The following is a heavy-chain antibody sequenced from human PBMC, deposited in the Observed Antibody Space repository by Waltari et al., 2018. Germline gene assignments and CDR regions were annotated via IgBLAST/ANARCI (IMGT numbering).Heavy chain of an antibody. CDR1: GGSFSGYY. Sequence: QVQLQQWGAGLLKPSETLSLTCAVYGGSFSGYYWSWIRQPPGKGLEWIGEINHSGSTNYNPSLKRRVTISVDTSKNQFSLKLSSVTAADTAVYYCARSMVRGFSWFDPWGQGTLVTVSS. J-gene: IGHJ5*02. CDR2: INHSGST. V-gene: IGHV4-34*01. D-gene: IGHD3-10*01. CDR3: ARSMVRGFSWFDP.